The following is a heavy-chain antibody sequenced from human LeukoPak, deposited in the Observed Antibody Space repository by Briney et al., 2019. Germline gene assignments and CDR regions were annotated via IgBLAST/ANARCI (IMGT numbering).Heavy chain of an antibody. CDR2: INPNSGDT. V-gene: IGHV1-2*02. J-gene: IGHJ5*02. CDR3: ARGDYYGSPKVVAA. Sequence: ASVKVSCKASGYTFTDYYINWVRQAPGQGLEWMGWINPNSGDTNYAQKFQDRVTMTRDTSISTAYIELNLLRSDDAAVYYCARGDYYGSPKVVAAWGQGTLVTVSS. D-gene: IGHD3-10*01. CDR1: GYTFTDYY.